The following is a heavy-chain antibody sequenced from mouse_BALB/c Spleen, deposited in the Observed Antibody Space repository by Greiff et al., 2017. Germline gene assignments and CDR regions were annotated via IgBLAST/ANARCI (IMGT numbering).Heavy chain of an antibody. CDR3: VKHSPYDYVPHYYTMDY. Sequence: EVQGVESGGGLVQPKGSLKLSCAASGFTFNTYAMNWVRQAPGKGLDWVARIRSKSNNYATYYADSVKDRFTISRDDSQSMLYLQMNNIKTEDTAVYYCVKHSPYDYVPHYYTMDYWGQGTSVTVSS. CDR2: IRSKSNNYAT. J-gene: IGHJ4*01. V-gene: IGHV10-1*02. CDR1: GFTFNTYA. D-gene: IGHD2-4*01.